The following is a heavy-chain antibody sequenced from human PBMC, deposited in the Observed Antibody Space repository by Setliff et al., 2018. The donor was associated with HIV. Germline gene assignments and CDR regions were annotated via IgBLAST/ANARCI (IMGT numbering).Heavy chain of an antibody. J-gene: IGHJ4*02. CDR3: ARGRLYGVVDY. D-gene: IGHD3-10*01. V-gene: IGHV4-61*01. Sequence: SETLSLTCSVSGDFFSSDYYWGWIRQSPGKGLEYIGYIYSNGGTNYNPSLKSRVTISVDTSKNQFSLKLTSVTAADTAVYYCARGRLYGVVDYWGQGTLVTVSS. CDR2: IYSNGGT. CDR1: GDFFSSDYY.